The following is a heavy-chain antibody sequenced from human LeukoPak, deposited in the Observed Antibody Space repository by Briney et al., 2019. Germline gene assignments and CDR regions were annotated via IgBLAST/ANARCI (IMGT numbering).Heavy chain of an antibody. CDR2: IWYDGSNK. CDR3: ARAPDTAMIDY. Sequence: PGGSLRDPCAASGFTFSSYGMHWVRQAPGKGLEWVAVIWYDGSNKYYADSVKGRFTISRDNSKNTLYLQMNSLRAEDTAVYYCARAPDTAMIDYRGQGTLVTVSS. D-gene: IGHD5-18*01. V-gene: IGHV3-33*01. CDR1: GFTFSSYG. J-gene: IGHJ4*02.